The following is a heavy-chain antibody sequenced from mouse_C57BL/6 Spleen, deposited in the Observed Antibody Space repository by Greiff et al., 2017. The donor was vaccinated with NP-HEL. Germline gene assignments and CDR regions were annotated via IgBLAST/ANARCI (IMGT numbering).Heavy chain of an antibody. V-gene: IGHV1-26*01. CDR3: ARGGVYEYDPLAAFDY. CDR2: INPNNGGT. J-gene: IGHJ2*01. CDR1: GYTFTDYY. D-gene: IGHD2-4*01. Sequence: VQLQQSGPELVKPGASVKISCKASGYTFTDYYMNWVKQSPGKGLEWIGDINPNNGGTSYNQKFKGKATLTVDKSSSTAYMELRSLTSEDSAVYYCARGGVYEYDPLAAFDYWGQGTTLTVSS.